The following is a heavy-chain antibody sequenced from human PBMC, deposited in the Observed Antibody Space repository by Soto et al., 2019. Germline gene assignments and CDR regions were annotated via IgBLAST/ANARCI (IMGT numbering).Heavy chain of an antibody. D-gene: IGHD2-15*01. V-gene: IGHV1-69*01. J-gene: IGHJ2*01. CDR3: AREAGGYCSGGSCYRLRYFDL. CDR1: GGTFSSYA. CDR2: IIPIFGTA. Sequence: QVQLVQSGAAVKKPGSSVKVSCKASGGTFSSYAISWVRQAPGQGLEWMGGIIPIFGTANYAQKFQGRVTITADESTSTAYMELSSLRSEDTAVYYCAREAGGYCSGGSCYRLRYFDLWGRGTLVTVSS.